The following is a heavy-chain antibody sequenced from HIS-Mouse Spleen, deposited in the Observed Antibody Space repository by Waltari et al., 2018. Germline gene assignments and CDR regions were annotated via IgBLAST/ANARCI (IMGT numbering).Heavy chain of an antibody. CDR1: GGPISSSSYY. Sequence: QLQLQESGPGLVKPSETLSLTCTVAGGPISSSSYYWGWIRQPPGKGLEWIGSIYYSGSTYYNPSLKSRVTISVDTSKNQFSLKLSSVTAADTAVYYCARVRGYYFDYWGQGTLVTVSS. CDR3: ARVRGYYFDY. CDR2: IYYSGST. V-gene: IGHV4-39*07. J-gene: IGHJ4*02. D-gene: IGHD3-10*01.